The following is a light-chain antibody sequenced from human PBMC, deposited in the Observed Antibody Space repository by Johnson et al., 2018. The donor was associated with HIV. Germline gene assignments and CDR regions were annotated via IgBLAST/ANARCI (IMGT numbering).Light chain of an antibody. Sequence: QSVLTQPPSVSAAPGQKVTISCFGSDSDIGNNYVSWYQQLPGTAPKLLIYDNNKLPSGIPDRFSGSKSGTPATLGITGPPTGDEADYYCGTWACSLRANAFGTGTKVTVL. CDR1: DSDIGNNY. V-gene: IGLV1-51*01. J-gene: IGLJ1*01. CDR2: DNN. CDR3: GTWACSLRANA.